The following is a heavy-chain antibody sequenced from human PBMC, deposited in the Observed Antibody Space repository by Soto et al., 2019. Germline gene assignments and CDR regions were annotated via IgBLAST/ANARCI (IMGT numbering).Heavy chain of an antibody. J-gene: IGHJ6*02. Sequence: QVQLVQSGAEVKKPGASVKVSCKASGYTLTGYYMHWVRQAPGHGLEWMGWINPNSGGTNYAQKFQGRVTMTRDTSISTAYMELSRLRSDDTAVYYCASWTRYSVYDFWGLRYYVMDVWGQGTTVTVSS. CDR3: ASWTRYSVYDFWGLRYYVMDV. CDR2: INPNSGGT. CDR1: GYTLTGYY. D-gene: IGHD5-12*01. V-gene: IGHV1-2*02.